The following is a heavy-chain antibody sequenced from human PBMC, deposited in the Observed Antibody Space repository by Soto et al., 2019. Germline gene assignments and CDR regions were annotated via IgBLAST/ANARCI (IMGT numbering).Heavy chain of an antibody. V-gene: IGHV5-10-1*01. D-gene: IGHD2-2*01. CDR1: GYSFTSYW. Sequence: GESLKISCKGSGYSFTSYWISWVRQMPGKGLEWMGRIDPSDSYTNYSPSFQGHVTISADKSISTAYLQWSSLKASDTAMYYCARVHCSSTSCYFEDYYYYGMDVWGQGTTVTVS. CDR3: ARVHCSSTSCYFEDYYYYGMDV. CDR2: IDPSDSYT. J-gene: IGHJ6*02.